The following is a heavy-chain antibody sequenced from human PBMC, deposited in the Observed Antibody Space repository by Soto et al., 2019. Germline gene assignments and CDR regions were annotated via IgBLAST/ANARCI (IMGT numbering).Heavy chain of an antibody. CDR3: ARGGSSGDYSPCDY. CDR2: IYYSGST. J-gene: IGHJ4*02. V-gene: IGHV4-59*01. CDR1: GGSFRSYY. Sequence: QVQLQESGPGLVKPSETLSHTCTVSGGSFRSYYWSWIRQTPGKGLEWIGYIYYSGSTNYNPSLNSLVTISVDTSKNQFSQKRNSETAADTAVYYCARGGSSGDYSPCDYWGQGTMVTVSS. D-gene: IGHD3-22*01.